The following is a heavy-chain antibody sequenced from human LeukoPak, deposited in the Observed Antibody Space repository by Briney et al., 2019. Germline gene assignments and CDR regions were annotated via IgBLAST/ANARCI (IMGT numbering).Heavy chain of an antibody. CDR2: IYHSGST. D-gene: IGHD6-6*01. J-gene: IGHJ4*02. CDR3: ARSAHTRVELDY. Sequence: PSETLSLTCTVSGYSISSGYYWGWIRQPPGKGLEWIGSIYHSGSTYYNPSLKSRVTISVDTSKNQFSLKLSSVTAADTAVYYCARSAHTRVELDYWGQGTLVTVSS. V-gene: IGHV4-38-2*02. CDR1: GYSISSGYY.